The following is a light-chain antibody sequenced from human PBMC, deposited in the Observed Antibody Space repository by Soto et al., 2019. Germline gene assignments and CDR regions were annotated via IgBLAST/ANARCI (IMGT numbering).Light chain of an antibody. Sequence: EIVLTQSPGTLSLSPGERATLSCRASQSVSSSHLAWYQQRPGQAPRLLIFGASYRATGIPDRFSGSGSGTDFTLTISRLEPEDFAVYYCQQYRSSPPEFTFGPGTKVDSK. V-gene: IGKV3-20*01. CDR2: GAS. CDR3: QQYRSSPPEFT. J-gene: IGKJ3*01. CDR1: QSVSSSH.